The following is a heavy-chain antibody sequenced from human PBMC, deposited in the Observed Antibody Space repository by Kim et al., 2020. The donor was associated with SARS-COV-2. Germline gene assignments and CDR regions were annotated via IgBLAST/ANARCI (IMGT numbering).Heavy chain of an antibody. J-gene: IGHJ4*02. V-gene: IGHV1-18*04. CDR1: GYTFTSYG. CDR2: ISAYNGNT. CDR3: AREGEPVPIRWFGEFSPDY. D-gene: IGHD3-10*01. Sequence: ASVKVSCKASGYTFTSYGISWVRQAPGQGLEWMGWISAYNGNTNYAQKLQGRVTMTTDTSTSTAYMELRSLRSDDTAVYYCAREGEPVPIRWFGEFSPDYWGQGTLVTVSS.